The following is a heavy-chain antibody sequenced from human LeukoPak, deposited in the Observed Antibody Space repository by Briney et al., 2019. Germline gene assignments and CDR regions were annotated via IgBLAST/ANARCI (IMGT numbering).Heavy chain of an antibody. CDR1: GGSISTSSYY. J-gene: IGHJ6*03. CDR3: ARAGGIAARPRFFSGFGRSLSQLYYMDV. D-gene: IGHD6-6*01. Sequence: SETLSLTCTVSGGSISTSSYYWSWIRQPPGKGLEYIGYIYYSGSTNYNPSLKSRVTISVDTSKNQFSLKLTSVTAADTAVYYCARAGGIAARPRFFSGFGRSLSQLYYMDVWGKGTTVTVSS. V-gene: IGHV4-61*01. CDR2: IYYSGST.